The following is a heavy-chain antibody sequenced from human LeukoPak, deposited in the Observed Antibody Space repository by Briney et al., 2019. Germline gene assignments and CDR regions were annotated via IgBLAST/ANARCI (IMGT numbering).Heavy chain of an antibody. CDR2: FNHSGRT. CDR3: AREEISYYDYVWGSYRSYYFDY. Sequence: SETLSLTCAVYRGSFSGYYWSWIRQPPGKGRECIGEFNHSGRTNYNPSLKSRVTISVDTPKNQFSLRLSSVTAADTAVYYCAREEISYYDYVWGSYRSYYFDYWGQGTLVIVSS. CDR1: RGSFSGYY. J-gene: IGHJ4*02. D-gene: IGHD3-16*02. V-gene: IGHV4-34*01.